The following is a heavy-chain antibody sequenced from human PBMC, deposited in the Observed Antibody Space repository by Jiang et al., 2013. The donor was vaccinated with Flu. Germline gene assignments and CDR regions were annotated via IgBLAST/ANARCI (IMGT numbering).Heavy chain of an antibody. V-gene: IGHV3-33*01. D-gene: IGHD6-6*01. CDR3: ARFSSNYYYGMDV. Sequence: QLVESGGGVVQPGRSLRLSCAASGFTFSSYGMHWVRQAPGKGLEWVAVIWYDGSNKYYADSVKGRFTISRDNSKNTLYLQMNSLRAEDTAVYYCARFSSNYYYGMDVWGQGTTVTVSS. J-gene: IGHJ6*02. CDR2: IWYDGSNK. CDR1: GFTFSSYG.